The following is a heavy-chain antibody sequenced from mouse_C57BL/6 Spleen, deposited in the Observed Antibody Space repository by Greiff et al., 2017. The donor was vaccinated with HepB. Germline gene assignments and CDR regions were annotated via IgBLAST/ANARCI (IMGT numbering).Heavy chain of an antibody. CDR3: ARSGGSSYHYYAMDY. CDR1: GYAFSSYW. Sequence: VQLQQSGAELVKPGASVKISCKASGYAFSSYWMNWVKQRPGKGLEWIGQIYPGDGATNYNGKFKGKATLTADKSSSTAYMQLSSLTSEDSAVYFCARSGGSSYHYYAMDYWGQGTSVTVSS. V-gene: IGHV1-80*01. J-gene: IGHJ4*01. CDR2: IYPGDGAT. D-gene: IGHD1-1*01.